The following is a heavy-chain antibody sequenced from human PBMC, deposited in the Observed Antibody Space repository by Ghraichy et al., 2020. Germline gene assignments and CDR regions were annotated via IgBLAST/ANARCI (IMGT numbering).Heavy chain of an antibody. CDR2: IIPMLGIA. Sequence: SVKVSCKASGGTFSSYAITWVRQAPGQGLEWMGRIIPMLGIANDALRLRGRVTIIADKSTSTAYMELSSLRSEDTVVYYCARDNCSTSSCSDLFYYHAMDVWGQGTTVTVSS. D-gene: IGHD2-2*01. J-gene: IGHJ6*02. CDR1: GGTFSSYA. CDR3: ARDNCSTSSCSDLFYYHAMDV. V-gene: IGHV1-69*04.